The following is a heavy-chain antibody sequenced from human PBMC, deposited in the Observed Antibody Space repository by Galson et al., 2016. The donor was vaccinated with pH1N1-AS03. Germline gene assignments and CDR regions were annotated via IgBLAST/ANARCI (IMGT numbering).Heavy chain of an antibody. CDR1: GGTFNTYA. J-gene: IGHJ3*02. CDR3: AKGYSATPSGTFDI. D-gene: IGHD2-15*01. CDR2: IIPMLNIP. V-gene: IGHV1-69*04. Sequence: SVKVSCKASGGTFNTYAISWVRQAPGQGLEWMGRIIPMLNIPDYAKQFQVRVTITADKSTNTAYMELNNLGPDDTALYYCAKGYSATPSGTFDIWGQGTMVTVSS.